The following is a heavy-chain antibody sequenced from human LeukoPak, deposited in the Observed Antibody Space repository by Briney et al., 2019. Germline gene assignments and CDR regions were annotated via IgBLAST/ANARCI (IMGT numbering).Heavy chain of an antibody. CDR2: INTNTGNP. CDR1: GYTFIKYA. Sequence: ASVKVSCKTSGYTFIKYAINWVRQAPGQGLEWMGWINTNTGNPTYAQGFTGHFVFSLDTSVSTAYLQINSLATEDTAIYYCARSNNDGDYLGVGFDYWGQGALVTVSS. V-gene: IGHV7-4-1*02. CDR3: ARSNNDGDYLGVGFDY. J-gene: IGHJ4*02. D-gene: IGHD4-17*01.